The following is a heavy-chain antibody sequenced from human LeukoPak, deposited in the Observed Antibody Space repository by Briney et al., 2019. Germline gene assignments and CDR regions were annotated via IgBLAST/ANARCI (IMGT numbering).Heavy chain of an antibody. CDR3: ANGGVWRNWGNY. Sequence: GRSLTLSCAASGFTFSSYAVSSVRQPPGNGLEWVSAIIGSGRNTYYPDSVKGRFTFSRDNTKNTLYPQMNSLRAEDTAVYYCANGGVWRNWGNYWGQGTLVTVSS. D-gene: IGHD7-27*01. J-gene: IGHJ4*02. CDR2: IIGSGRNT. V-gene: IGHV3-23*01. CDR1: GFTFSSYA.